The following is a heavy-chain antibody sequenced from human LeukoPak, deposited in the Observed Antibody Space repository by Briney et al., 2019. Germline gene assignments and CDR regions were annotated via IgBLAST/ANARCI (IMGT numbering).Heavy chain of an antibody. Sequence: ASVKVSCKASGYTFTSYAMHWVRQAPGQRLEWMGWINAGNGNTKYSQKFQGRVTITRDTSASTAYMELSSLRSEDTAVYYCARDGCSGGSCYAVRWFDLWGQGTLVTVSS. CDR2: INAGNGNT. CDR3: ARDGCSGGSCYAVRWFDL. CDR1: GYTFTSYA. D-gene: IGHD2-15*01. J-gene: IGHJ5*02. V-gene: IGHV1-3*01.